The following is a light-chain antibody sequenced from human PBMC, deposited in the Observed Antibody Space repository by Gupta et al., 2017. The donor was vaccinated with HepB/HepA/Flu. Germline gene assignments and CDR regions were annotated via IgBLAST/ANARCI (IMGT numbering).Light chain of an antibody. CDR1: QSVSSY. CDR3: QQHSNCPPWT. J-gene: IGKJ1*01. Sequence: EIVFTQSPATLSLSSGERATLSGRASQSVSSYLDWYQQKPRQAPRLLIYDASTRATGVAARFSGGGGGSKLSITNSSREQEEFAVYYCQQHSNCPPWTFGQGTKVEIK. CDR2: DAS. V-gene: IGKV3-11*02.